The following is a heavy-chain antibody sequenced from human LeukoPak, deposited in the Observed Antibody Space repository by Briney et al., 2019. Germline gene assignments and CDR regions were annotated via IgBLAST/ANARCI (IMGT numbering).Heavy chain of an antibody. CDR1: GFPFANTW. Sequence: GGSLRLSCAASGFPFANTWMHWVRQAPGKGLVWVSLINNDGSTTNYADSVKGRFTISRDSAKNTVYLQMNSLRAEDTAVYYCAIGGTYGSESWGQGTLVTVSS. J-gene: IGHJ4*02. D-gene: IGHD3-10*01. CDR3: AIGGTYGSES. V-gene: IGHV3-74*01. CDR2: INNDGSTT.